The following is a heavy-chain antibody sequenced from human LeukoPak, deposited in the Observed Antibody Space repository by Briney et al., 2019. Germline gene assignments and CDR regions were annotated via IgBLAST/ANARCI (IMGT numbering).Heavy chain of an antibody. CDR2: ISGSGGST. CDR3: AKPGYSSSWYLYDY. Sequence: GGSLRFSCAASGFTFSSYAMSWVRQAPGKGLEWVSAISGSGGSTYYADSVKGRFTISRDNSKNTLYLQMNSLRAEDTAVYYCAKPGYSSSWYLYDYWGQGTLVTVSS. D-gene: IGHD6-13*01. CDR1: GFTFSSYA. J-gene: IGHJ4*02. V-gene: IGHV3-23*01.